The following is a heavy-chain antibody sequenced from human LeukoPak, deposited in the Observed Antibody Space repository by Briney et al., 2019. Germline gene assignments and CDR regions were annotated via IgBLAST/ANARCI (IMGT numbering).Heavy chain of an antibody. J-gene: IGHJ6*03. D-gene: IGHD2-15*01. CDR2: MNPNSGNT. V-gene: IGHV1-8*01. Sequence: ASVKVSCKASGYTFTSYDINWVRQATGQGLEWMGWMNPNSGNTGYAQKFQGRVTMTSNTSISTAYMELSSLRSEDTAVYYCALLVVAATPRYYYYMDVWGKGTTVTVSS. CDR1: GYTFTSYD. CDR3: ALLVVAATPRYYYYMDV.